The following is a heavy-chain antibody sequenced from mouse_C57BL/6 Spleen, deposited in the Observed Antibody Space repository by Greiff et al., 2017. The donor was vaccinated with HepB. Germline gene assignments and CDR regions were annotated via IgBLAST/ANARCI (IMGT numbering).Heavy chain of an antibody. V-gene: IGHV1-80*01. CDR2: IYPGDGDT. D-gene: IGHD1-1*01. CDR1: GYAFSSYW. Sequence: VKLMESGAELVKPGASVKISCKASGYAFSSYWMNWVKQRPGKGLEWIGQIYPGDGDTNYNGKFKGKATLTADKSSSTAYMQLSSLTSEDSAVYFCARGDYYGSSYLWYFDVWGTGTTVTVSS. J-gene: IGHJ1*03. CDR3: ARGDYYGSSYLWYFDV.